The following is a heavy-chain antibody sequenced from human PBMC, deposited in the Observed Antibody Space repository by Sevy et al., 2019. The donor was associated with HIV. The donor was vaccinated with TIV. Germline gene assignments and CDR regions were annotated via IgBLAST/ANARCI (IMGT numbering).Heavy chain of an antibody. CDR3: ARDNNYESSGYYSDY. V-gene: IGHV3-53*01. CDR1: GFTVSSNY. J-gene: IGHJ4*02. Sequence: GGSLRLSCAASGFTVSSNYMSWVRQAPGKGLEWVSVIYGGGSTYYADSVKGRFTISRDNSKNTLYLQMNSLRAEDTAVYYGARDNNYESSGYYSDYWGQGTLVTVSS. CDR2: IYGGGST. D-gene: IGHD3-22*01.